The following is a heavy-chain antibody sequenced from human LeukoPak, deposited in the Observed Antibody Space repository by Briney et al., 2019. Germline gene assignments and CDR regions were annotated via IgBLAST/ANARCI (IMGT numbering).Heavy chain of an antibody. CDR2: INHSGST. J-gene: IGHJ6*02. Sequence: TSETLSLTCAVYGGSFSGYYWSWIRQPPGKGLEWIGEINHSGSTNYNPSLKSRVTISVDTSKNQFSLKLSSVTAADTAVYYCARADGYYMDVLGQGTTVTVSS. D-gene: IGHD2-21*01. CDR3: ARADGYYMDV. V-gene: IGHV4-34*01. CDR1: GGSFSGYY.